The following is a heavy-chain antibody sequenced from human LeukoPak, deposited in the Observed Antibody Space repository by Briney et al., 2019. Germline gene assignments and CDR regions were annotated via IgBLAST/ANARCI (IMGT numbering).Heavy chain of an antibody. CDR3: ARDRPIDY. J-gene: IGHJ4*02. CDR2: INTDGSST. CDR1: GYTFSTYW. Sequence: GGSLRLSCAASGYTFSTYWMNWVRQAPGKGLLWVSRINTDGSSTTYADSVKGRFTISRDNAKNTLYLQMNSLRAEDTAVYYCARDRPIDYWGQGTLVTVSS. V-gene: IGHV3-74*01.